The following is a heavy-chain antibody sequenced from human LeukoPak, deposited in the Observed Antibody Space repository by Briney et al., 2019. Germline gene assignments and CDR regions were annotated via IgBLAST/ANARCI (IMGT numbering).Heavy chain of an antibody. D-gene: IGHD3-3*01. J-gene: IGHJ6*03. Sequence: SETLSLTCTVSGGSISNGSYYWSWIRQPAGKGLEWIGRIYISGSASYNPSLKSRVTFSVDTSKNQFSLKLTSVTAADTAVYYCARVYDFWSGYFYYYYMDVWGKGTTVTVSS. CDR1: GGSISNGSYY. CDR3: ARVYDFWSGYFYYYYMDV. CDR2: IYISGSA. V-gene: IGHV4-61*02.